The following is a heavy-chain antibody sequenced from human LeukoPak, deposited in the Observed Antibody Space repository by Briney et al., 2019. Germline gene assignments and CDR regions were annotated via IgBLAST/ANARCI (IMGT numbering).Heavy chain of an antibody. Sequence: PGGSLRRSCAASGFTVSSNYMSWVRQAPGKGLEWVSVIYSGGSTYYADSVKGRFTISRDNSKNTLYLQMNSLRAEDTAVYYCASGYSSGWYPFDYWGQGTLVTVSS. V-gene: IGHV3-53*01. CDR2: IYSGGST. CDR3: ASGYSSGWYPFDY. CDR1: GFTVSSNY. J-gene: IGHJ4*02. D-gene: IGHD6-19*01.